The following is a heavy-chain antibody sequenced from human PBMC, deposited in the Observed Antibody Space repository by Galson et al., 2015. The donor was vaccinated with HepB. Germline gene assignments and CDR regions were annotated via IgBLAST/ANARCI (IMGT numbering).Heavy chain of an antibody. Sequence: SLRLSCAASGFTFSDYYMSWIRQAPGKGLEWVSYISSSSSYTNYADSVKGRFTISRDNAKNSLYLQMNSLRAEDTAVYYCAGAGSSWYGYFQHWGQGTLVTVSS. CDR2: ISSSSSYT. CDR3: AGAGSSWYGYFQH. V-gene: IGHV3-11*06. CDR1: GFTFSDYY. D-gene: IGHD6-13*01. J-gene: IGHJ1*01.